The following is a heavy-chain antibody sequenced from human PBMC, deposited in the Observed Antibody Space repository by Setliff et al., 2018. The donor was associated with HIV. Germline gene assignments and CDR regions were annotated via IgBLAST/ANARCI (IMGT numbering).Heavy chain of an antibody. V-gene: IGHV3-74*01. CDR3: ARGGEYYSDSGGIYYYMDV. J-gene: IGHJ6*03. CDR2: MNTDGSST. CDR1: GFTFSSYW. Sequence: HPGGSLRLSCAASGFTFSSYWMHWVRQAPGKGLVWVFGMNTDGSSTRYADSVKGRFAISRDNAKNMLYLQMNSLGAEDTALYYCARGGEYYSDSGGIYYYMDVWGKGTTVTVSS. D-gene: IGHD3-22*01.